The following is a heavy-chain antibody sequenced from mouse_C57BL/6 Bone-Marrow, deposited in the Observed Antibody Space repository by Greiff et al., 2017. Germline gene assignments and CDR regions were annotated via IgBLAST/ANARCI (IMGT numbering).Heavy chain of an antibody. J-gene: IGHJ4*01. Sequence: VQLKQSGAGLVKPGASLKLSCEATEYEFPCYDMSWVRKTPGKSLEWVGAINSGGGSTYYPDTMERRFIIPEDTTNKTLYLQISSLTAEDTALYYCARQFHYAMGYWGQGTSVTVSS. V-gene: IGHV5-2*01. CDR2: INSGGGST. CDR3: ARQFHYAMGY. CDR1: EYEFPCYD.